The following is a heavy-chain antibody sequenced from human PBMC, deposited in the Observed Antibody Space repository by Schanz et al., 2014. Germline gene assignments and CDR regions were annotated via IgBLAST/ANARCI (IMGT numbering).Heavy chain of an antibody. Sequence: QLMQSGSEVRKPGASVKVSCKASGYTFNNHGISWVRQAPGQGLEWMGWISVYHGHTNYAEKVHGRVTMTTDTSTSTAYMELRSLISDDTAVYYCVRDAGWAFGDYHGMDVWGQGTSVTVSS. D-gene: IGHD3-10*01. CDR3: VRDAGWAFGDYHGMDV. CDR1: GYTFNNHG. CDR2: ISVYHGHT. J-gene: IGHJ6*02. V-gene: IGHV1-18*01.